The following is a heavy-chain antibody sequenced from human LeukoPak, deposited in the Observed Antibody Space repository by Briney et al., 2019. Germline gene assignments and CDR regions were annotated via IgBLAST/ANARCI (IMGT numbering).Heavy chain of an antibody. D-gene: IGHD3-10*01. CDR2: MNPNSGNT. CDR1: GYTFTSYD. V-gene: IGHV1-8*03. CDR3: ARDRFGKGHYFYYYYMDV. J-gene: IGHJ6*03. Sequence: ASVKVSCKASGYTFTSYDINWVRQATGQGLEWMGWMNPNSGNTGYAQKFQGRVTITRNTSISTAYMELSSVTAADTAVYYCARDRFGKGHYFYYYYMDVWGKGTTVTVSS.